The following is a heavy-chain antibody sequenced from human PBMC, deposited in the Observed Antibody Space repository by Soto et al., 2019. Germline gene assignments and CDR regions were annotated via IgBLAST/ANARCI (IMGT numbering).Heavy chain of an antibody. CDR2: LSYDGSNK. Sequence: GGSRKLSVAASGFTFVSYGMHGVRQAPGRGRGGGAVLSYDGSNKYYADSVKGRFTISRDNSKNTLYLQMNSLRAEDTAVYYCAKAGERPYYYYMDVWGKGTTVTVSS. D-gene: IGHD1-1*01. V-gene: IGHV3-30*18. CDR3: AKAGERPYYYYMDV. J-gene: IGHJ6*03. CDR1: GFTFVSYG.